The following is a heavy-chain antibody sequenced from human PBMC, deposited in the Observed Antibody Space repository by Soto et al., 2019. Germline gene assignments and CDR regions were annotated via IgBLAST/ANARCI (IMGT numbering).Heavy chain of an antibody. Sequence: PSETLSLTCTVSGGSLSSSCGSINSSFWSWIRQSPGKGLEWIGYVSYRGRTDYNPSLTSRVTISADTAKTQCYLKMGSVTAGDTAVYYCDRAGIYCSGGSCYSEFDYWGQGTLVTVSA. J-gene: IGHJ4*02. V-gene: IGHV4-61*01. CDR3: DRAGIYCSGGSCYSEFDY. D-gene: IGHD2-15*01. CDR1: GGSLSSSCGSINSSF. CDR2: VSYRGRT.